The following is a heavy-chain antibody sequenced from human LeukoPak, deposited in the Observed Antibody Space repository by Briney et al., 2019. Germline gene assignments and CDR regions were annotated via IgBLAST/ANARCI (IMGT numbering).Heavy chain of an antibody. J-gene: IGHJ4*02. D-gene: IGHD5-18*01. CDR1: GGSISSYY. CDR3: ARHGYSYSYFNY. V-gene: IGHV4-59*08. Sequence: SETLSLTCTVSGGSISSYYWSWIRQPPEKGLEWIGYIYHSGSTNYNPSLKSRVAISVDTSKNHFSLKLSSATAADTAVYYCARHGYSYSYFNYWGQGTLVTVSS. CDR2: IYHSGST.